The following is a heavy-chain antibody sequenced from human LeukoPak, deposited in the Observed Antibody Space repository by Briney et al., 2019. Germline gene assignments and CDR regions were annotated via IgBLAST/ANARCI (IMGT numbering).Heavy chain of an antibody. V-gene: IGHV3-23*01. CDR1: GFTFSSYA. CDR3: AKDSRRDGYNYQHY. Sequence: GGSLRLSCAASGFTFSSYAMSWVRQAPGKGLEWVSAISGSGGSTYYADSVKDRFTISRDNSKNTLYLQMNSPRAEDTAVYYCAKDSRRDGYNYQHYWGQGTLVTVSS. J-gene: IGHJ4*02. D-gene: IGHD5-24*01. CDR2: ISGSGGST.